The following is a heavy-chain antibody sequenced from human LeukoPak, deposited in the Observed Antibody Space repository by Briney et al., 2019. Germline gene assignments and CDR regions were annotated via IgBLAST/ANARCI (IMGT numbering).Heavy chain of an antibody. V-gene: IGHV4-34*01. D-gene: IGHD3-10*01. CDR3: ARTSYYGSGSETSYYYYYYYMDV. CDR1: GGSFSGYY. CDR2: INHSGST. J-gene: IGHJ6*03. Sequence: PSETLSLTCAVYGGSFSGYYWSWIRQPPGKGLEWIGEINHSGSTNYNPSLKSRVTISVDTSKNQFSLKLSSVTAADTAVYYCARTSYYGSGSETSYYYYYYYMDVWGKGTTVTISS.